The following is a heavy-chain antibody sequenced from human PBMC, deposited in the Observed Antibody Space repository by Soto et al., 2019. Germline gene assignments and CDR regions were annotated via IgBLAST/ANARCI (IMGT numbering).Heavy chain of an antibody. D-gene: IGHD3-3*01. CDR2: IVVGSGNP. V-gene: IGHV1-58*02. Sequence: QLQLVQSGPEVTKPGTSVKVSCKASGFTFTSSAMQWVRQARGQRLEWIGWIVVGSGNPNYAQKFQERVTITRDMSKSTAYLELSSLRSEDTAVYYCAADRLGYDFWGGYSIGGDAFDIWGQGTMVTVSS. J-gene: IGHJ3*02. CDR3: AADRLGYDFWGGYSIGGDAFDI. CDR1: GFTFTSSA.